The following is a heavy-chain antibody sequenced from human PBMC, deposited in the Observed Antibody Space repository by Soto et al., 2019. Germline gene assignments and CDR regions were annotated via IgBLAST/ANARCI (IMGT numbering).Heavy chain of an antibody. D-gene: IGHD6-13*01. V-gene: IGHV3-30*03. CDR2: ISYDGSNK. CDR3: AHCAKDSSSSHFDY. CDR1: GFTFNSYG. J-gene: IGHJ4*02. Sequence: HPGGSLRLSCAASGFTFNSYGMHWVRQAPGKGLECVAVISYDGSNKYYADSVKGRFTISRDNSKNTLYLQMNSLRAEDTAVYYCAHCAKDSSSSHFDYWGQGTLVTVSS.